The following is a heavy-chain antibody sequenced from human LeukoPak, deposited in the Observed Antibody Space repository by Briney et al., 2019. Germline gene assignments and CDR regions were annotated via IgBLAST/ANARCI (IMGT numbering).Heavy chain of an antibody. CDR3: ARLTTFQPVEMATFAFDY. CDR1: GGSISSYY. CDR2: IYYSGST. D-gene: IGHD5-24*01. V-gene: IGHV4-59*01. J-gene: IGHJ4*02. Sequence: KPSETLSLTCTVSGGSISSYYWSWIRQPPGKGLEWIGYIYYSGSTNYNPSLKSRVTISVDTSKNQFSLKLSSVTAADTAVYYCARLTTFQPVEMATFAFDYWGQGTLVTVSS.